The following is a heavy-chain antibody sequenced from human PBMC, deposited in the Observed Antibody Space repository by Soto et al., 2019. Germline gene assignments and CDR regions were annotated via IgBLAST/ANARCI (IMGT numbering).Heavy chain of an antibody. CDR1: GFTFSSYS. Sequence: EVQLVECGGGLVKPGGSLRLSCAASGFTFSSYSMNWVRQAPGKGLEWVSSISSSSSYIYYADSVKGRFTISRDNAKNSLYLQMNSLRAEDTAVYYCARDMITFGGAFDYWGQGTLVTVSS. V-gene: IGHV3-21*01. D-gene: IGHD3-16*01. CDR3: ARDMITFGGAFDY. J-gene: IGHJ4*02. CDR2: ISSSSSYI.